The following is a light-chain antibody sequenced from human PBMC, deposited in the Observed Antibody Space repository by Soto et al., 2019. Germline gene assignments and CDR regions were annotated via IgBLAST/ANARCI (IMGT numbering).Light chain of an antibody. J-gene: IGKJ4*01. V-gene: IGKV1-39*01. CDR2: AAS. CDR3: QQLRMYPST. CDR1: QSISNY. Sequence: DIQMTQSPYSLSASVGDRVTITCRASQSISNYLNWYQQKPGKAPRLLIHAASSLQSGVPSRFSGSGSGTDFALTITSLQAEDFATYYCQQLRMYPSTFGGGTKVDI.